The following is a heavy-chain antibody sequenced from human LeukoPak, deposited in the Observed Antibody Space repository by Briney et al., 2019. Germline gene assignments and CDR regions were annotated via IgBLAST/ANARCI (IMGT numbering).Heavy chain of an antibody. D-gene: IGHD5-18*01. CDR1: RGTFSSYA. J-gene: IGHJ1*01. Sequence: SVKVSCKASRGTFSSYAISWVRQAPGQGLEWMGGSIPIFGTANYAQKFQGRVTITADESTSTDYMELSSLRSEDTAVYYCARGDGYSYGYLLQHWGQGTLVTVSS. CDR3: ARGDGYSYGYLLQH. CDR2: SIPIFGTA. V-gene: IGHV1-69*13.